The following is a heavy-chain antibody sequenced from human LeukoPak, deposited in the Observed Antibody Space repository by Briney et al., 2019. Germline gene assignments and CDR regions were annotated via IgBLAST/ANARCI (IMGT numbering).Heavy chain of an antibody. CDR1: GXTFSSYW. CDR2: IKQDGSEK. CDR3: ARDRSLGIAARYYYYYGMDV. D-gene: IGHD6-6*01. J-gene: IGHJ6*02. V-gene: IGHV3-7*01. Sequence: QAGGSLRLSWAASGXTFSSYWMSWVRQAPGKGLEWVANIKQDGSEKYYVDSVKGRFTISRDNAKNSLYLQMNSLRAEDTAMYYCARDRSLGIAARYYYYYGMDVWGQGTTVTVSS.